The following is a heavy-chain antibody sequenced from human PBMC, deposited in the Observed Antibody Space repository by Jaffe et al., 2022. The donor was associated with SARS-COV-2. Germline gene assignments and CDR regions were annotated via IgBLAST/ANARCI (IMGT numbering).Heavy chain of an antibody. CDR2: ISGSGAST. CDR3: AKGLDSSGYYWDAFDI. J-gene: IGHJ3*02. Sequence: EVQLVESGGGLVQPGGSLRLSCAASGFTLNIFAVSWVRQAPGKGLEWVSAISGSGASTYYADSVKGRFTISRDNPKNTLYLQMDSLRAEDTAVYYCAKGLDSSGYYWDAFDIWGQGTMVTVSS. V-gene: IGHV3-23*04. D-gene: IGHD3-22*01. CDR1: GFTLNIFA.